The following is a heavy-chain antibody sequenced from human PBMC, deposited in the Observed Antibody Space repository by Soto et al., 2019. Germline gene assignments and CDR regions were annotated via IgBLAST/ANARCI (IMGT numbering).Heavy chain of an antibody. Sequence: PGGSLRLSCAASGFIFDNYGMHWVRQAPGKGLEWVSGISWNSGSIDYADSVKGRFTIYRDNAKKSLYLQMNSLRAEDTAVYYCAKVIVGKYYYYYGMDVWGQGTTVTVSS. CDR1: GFIFDNYG. CDR3: AKVIVGKYYYYYGMDV. CDR2: ISWNSGSI. J-gene: IGHJ6*02. V-gene: IGHV3-9*01. D-gene: IGHD1-26*01.